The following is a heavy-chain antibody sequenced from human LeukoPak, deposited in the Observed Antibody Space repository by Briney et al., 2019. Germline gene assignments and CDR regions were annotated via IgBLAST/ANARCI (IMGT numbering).Heavy chain of an antibody. D-gene: IGHD3-9*01. CDR1: GGSISSYY. J-gene: IGHJ3*02. V-gene: IGHV4-59*01. CDR3: ARSLRYFVANDAFDI. Sequence: PSETLSLTCTVSGGSISSYYWNWIRQPPGKGLEFIGYIYYTGSTNYNPSLMSRVTISVDTSKNQFSLKLSSVTAAGTAMYYCARSLRYFVANDAFDIWGQGTMVTVSS. CDR2: IYYTGST.